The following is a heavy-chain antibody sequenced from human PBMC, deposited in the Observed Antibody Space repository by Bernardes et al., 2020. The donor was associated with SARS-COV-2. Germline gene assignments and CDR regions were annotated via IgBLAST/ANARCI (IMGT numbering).Heavy chain of an antibody. V-gene: IGHV3-74*03. Sequence: GGSLRLSCAASEITFSNYWMHWVRQAPGKGLIWVSRISAEGTGITYADSVKGRFTISRDNAKNTLYLQMNSLRVEDTGVYYCAGTSTTCCDPWGQGTLVTVSS. D-gene: IGHD2-2*01. CDR3: AGTSTTCCDP. J-gene: IGHJ5*02. CDR2: ISAEGTGI. CDR1: EITFSNYW.